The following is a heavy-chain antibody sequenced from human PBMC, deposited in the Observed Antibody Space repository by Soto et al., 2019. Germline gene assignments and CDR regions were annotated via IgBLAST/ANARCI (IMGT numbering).Heavy chain of an antibody. CDR2: VFLGDSDA. J-gene: IGHJ4*02. D-gene: IGHD6-13*01. Sequence: GESLKISCKGSGGTLSDQWIGWVRHTPDKGLEWIGFVFLGDSDARYSPAFQGQVAMSADRSGTYLQWSSLKASDTAMYYCVVQQKLPWVNYWGQGTLVTVSS. CDR1: GGTLSDQW. V-gene: IGHV5-51*01. CDR3: VVQQKLPWVNY.